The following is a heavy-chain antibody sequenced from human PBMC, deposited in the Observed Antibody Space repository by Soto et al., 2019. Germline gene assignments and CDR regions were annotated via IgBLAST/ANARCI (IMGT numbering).Heavy chain of an antibody. V-gene: IGHV4-31*03. CDR2: IYYSGST. Sequence: SETLSLTCTVSSGSISSGGYYWSWIRKHPGKGLEWIGYIYYSGSTYYNPSLKSRVTISVDTSKNQFSLRLSSVTAEDTAVYYCAREFCSGGSCYGKIYYFDYWGQGTLVTVSS. J-gene: IGHJ4*02. D-gene: IGHD2-15*01. CDR1: SGSISSGGYY. CDR3: AREFCSGGSCYGKIYYFDY.